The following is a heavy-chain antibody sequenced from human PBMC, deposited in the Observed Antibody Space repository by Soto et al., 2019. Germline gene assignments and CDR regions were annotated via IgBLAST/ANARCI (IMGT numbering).Heavy chain of an antibody. J-gene: IGHJ4*02. CDR2: ISNDGSNK. Sequence: QVHLVESGGGVVQPGRSLRLSCAASGFSFSTYGMHWVRQAPGKGLERVAFISNDGSNKYYADSVKGRFTISRDNSKKTLYQQLAMLRAENTAVYYCAKRFRMYCAFTYWGQGTLFTVSS. CDR1: GFSFSTYG. D-gene: IGHD2-8*02. CDR3: AKRFRMYCAFTY. V-gene: IGHV3-30*18.